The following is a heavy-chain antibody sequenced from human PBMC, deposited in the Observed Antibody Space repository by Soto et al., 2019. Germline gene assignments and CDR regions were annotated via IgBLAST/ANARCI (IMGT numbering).Heavy chain of an antibody. CDR2: IIPIFGTA. D-gene: IGHD6-6*01. CDR3: ARDETGIAARISYYYYYGMDV. CDR1: GGTFSSYA. J-gene: IGHJ6*02. Sequence: SVKVSFKASGGTFSSYAISWVRQAPGQGLEWMGGIIPIFGTANYAQKFQGRVTITADESTSTAYMELSSLRSEDTAVYYCARDETGIAARISYYYYYGMDVWGQGTTVTVSS. V-gene: IGHV1-69*13.